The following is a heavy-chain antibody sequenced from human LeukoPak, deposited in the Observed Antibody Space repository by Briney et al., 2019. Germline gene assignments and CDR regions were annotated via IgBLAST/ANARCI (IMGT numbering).Heavy chain of an antibody. Sequence: PGGSLRLSCAASGFTVSSSYMYWVRQAPGKGLEWVSVIFSGGSTSYADSVKGRFTVSRDNSENTVYLQMNSLRAEDTAVYYCARTYGDYVYILGYWGQGTLVTVSS. CDR1: GFTVSSSY. CDR2: IFSGGST. V-gene: IGHV3-53*01. CDR3: ARTYGDYVYILGY. J-gene: IGHJ4*02. D-gene: IGHD4-17*01.